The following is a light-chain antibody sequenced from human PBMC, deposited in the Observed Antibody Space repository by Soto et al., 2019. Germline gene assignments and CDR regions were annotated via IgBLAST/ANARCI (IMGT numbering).Light chain of an antibody. CDR3: AAWDESLNAYV. CDR1: SSNIGANT. Sequence: QSVLTQPPSASGTPGQRVAFSCSGSSSNIGANTVNWYQQVPGAAPNLLIYSHSQRPSGVPDRFSGSKSGTSASLAISGLQSADEADYYCAAWDESLNAYVFGTGTKVTVL. V-gene: IGLV1-44*01. CDR2: SHS. J-gene: IGLJ1*01.